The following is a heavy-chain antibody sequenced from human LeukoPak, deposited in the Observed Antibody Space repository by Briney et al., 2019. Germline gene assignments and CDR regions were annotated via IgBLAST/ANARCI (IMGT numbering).Heavy chain of an antibody. J-gene: IGHJ4*02. Sequence: ASVKLSCKASGYTFTAYYMHWVRQAPGQGLEWMGWIHPNSGGTNSSQEFQDRVTLTRDTSISTAYMELGSLRSDDTVIYYCARAYGSGSSYHPDYWGQGTLVTVSS. D-gene: IGHD3-10*01. V-gene: IGHV1-2*02. CDR1: GYTFTAYY. CDR2: IHPNSGGT. CDR3: ARAYGSGSSYHPDY.